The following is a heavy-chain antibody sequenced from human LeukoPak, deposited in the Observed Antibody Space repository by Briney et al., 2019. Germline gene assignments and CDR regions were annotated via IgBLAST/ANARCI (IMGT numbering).Heavy chain of an antibody. CDR2: IYYSGST. J-gene: IGHJ3*02. D-gene: IGHD3-22*01. V-gene: IGHV4-39*07. Sequence: SETLSLTCTVSGGSISSSSYYWGWIRQPPGKGLEWIGSIYYSGSTYYNPSLKSRVTISVDTSKNQFSLKLSSVTAADTAVYYCARAGGYYYDSRDAFDIWGQGTMVTVSS. CDR3: ARAGGYYYDSRDAFDI. CDR1: GGSISSSSYY.